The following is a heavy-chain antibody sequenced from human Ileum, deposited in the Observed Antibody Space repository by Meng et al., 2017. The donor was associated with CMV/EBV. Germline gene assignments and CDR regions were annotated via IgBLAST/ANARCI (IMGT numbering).Heavy chain of an antibody. J-gene: IGHJ4*02. CDR1: GYTFNSYY. Sequence: HVQRVQSGSEVQKPGASVKVSCKASGYTFNSYYIHWVRQAPGQGLEWMEMLNPGGGSTSYAQKFQGRVTMTRDTSTSTVYMELSSLRSEDTAVYYWARGNPNLDYWGQGTLVTVSS. CDR3: ARGNPNLDY. D-gene: IGHD1-14*01. CDR2: LNPGGGST. V-gene: IGHV1-46*02.